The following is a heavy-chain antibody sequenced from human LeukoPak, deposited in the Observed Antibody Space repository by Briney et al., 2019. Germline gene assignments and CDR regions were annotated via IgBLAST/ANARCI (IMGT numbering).Heavy chain of an antibody. CDR2: ISAYNGNT. J-gene: IGHJ6*02. D-gene: IGHD3-22*01. Sequence: ASVKVSRKASGYTFTSYGISWVRQAPGQGLEWMGWISAYNGNTNYAQKLQGRVTMTTDTSTSTAYMELRSLRSDDTAVHYCARGNTYYYDSSGYYRYYYYGMDVWGQGTTVTVSS. CDR3: ARGNTYYYDSSGYYRYYYYGMDV. V-gene: IGHV1-18*01. CDR1: GYTFTSYG.